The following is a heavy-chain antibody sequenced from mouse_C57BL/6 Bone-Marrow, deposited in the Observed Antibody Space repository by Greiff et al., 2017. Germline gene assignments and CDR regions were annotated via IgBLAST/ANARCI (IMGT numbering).Heavy chain of an antibody. D-gene: IGHD3-2*02. CDR1: GYTFTGYW. CDR2: ILPGSGST. J-gene: IGHJ3*01. V-gene: IGHV1-9*01. CDR3: ARKGTAQASWFAY. Sequence: VQLQQSGAELMKPGASVKLSCKATGYTFTGYWIEWVKQRPGTSLEWIGEILPGSGSTNYNEKFKGKATFTADTSYKPAYMQLCSLTTEDSAIYYCARKGTAQASWFAYWGQGTLVTVSA.